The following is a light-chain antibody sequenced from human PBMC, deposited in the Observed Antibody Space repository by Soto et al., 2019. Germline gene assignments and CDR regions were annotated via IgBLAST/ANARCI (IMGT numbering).Light chain of an antibody. CDR1: QPVSPSF. V-gene: IGKV3-20*01. J-gene: IGKJ1*01. Sequence: EVVLTQSPGTLSLSPGQRATLSCRASQPVSPSFLAWYQQKGGQAPRLLIYGASTRSTGVPDRFSGSGSGTDFPLSISELEPEDFAVYFCQHYDWSLTWTFGPGTKLDIK. CDR2: GAS. CDR3: QHYDWSLTWT.